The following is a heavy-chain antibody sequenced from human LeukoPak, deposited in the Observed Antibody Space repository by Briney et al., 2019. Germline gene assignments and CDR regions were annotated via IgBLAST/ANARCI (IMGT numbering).Heavy chain of an antibody. CDR1: GGSLTDYY. CDR3: ARGPVRDDGLTGISYYFGLDV. J-gene: IGHJ6*02. D-gene: IGHD2-21*02. V-gene: IGHV4-34*01. CDR2: IHHRAGA. Sequence: SETLSLTCAVYGGSLTDYYWSWIRHLPGKGLEWIEEIHHRAGANYNPSLWGRVTVSADTSKNQFSLHLTSVTAADTATFYCARGPVRDDGLTGISYYFGLDVWGHGTTVTVFS.